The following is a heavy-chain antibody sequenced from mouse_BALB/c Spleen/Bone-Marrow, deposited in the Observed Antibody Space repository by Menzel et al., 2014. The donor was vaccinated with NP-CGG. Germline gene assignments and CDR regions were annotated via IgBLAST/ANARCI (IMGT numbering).Heavy chain of an antibody. Sequence: DVKLVESGGGLVKPGGSLKLSCAASGFTFSSYAMSWVRQTPEKRLEWVATISSGGSYTYYPDSVKGRFTISRDNAKNTLYLQMSSLRSEDTAMYYCASSYYDYDGYAMDYWGQGTSVTVSS. CDR2: ISSGGSYT. V-gene: IGHV5-9-1*01. J-gene: IGHJ4*01. CDR3: ASSYYDYDGYAMDY. D-gene: IGHD2-4*01. CDR1: GFTFSSYA.